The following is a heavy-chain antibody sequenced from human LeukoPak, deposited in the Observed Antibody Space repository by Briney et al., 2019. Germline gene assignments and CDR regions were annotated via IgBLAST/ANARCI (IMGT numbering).Heavy chain of an antibody. CDR3: ARCIAVAGPEIVDAFDI. CDR1: GYSFTSYW. V-gene: IGHV5-51*01. CDR2: IYPGDSDT. D-gene: IGHD6-19*01. Sequence: GESLKISCKGSGYSFTSYWIGWVRQMPGKGLERMGIIYPGDSDTRYSPSFQGQVTISADKSISTAYLQWSSLKASDTAMYYCARCIAVAGPEIVDAFDIWGQGTMVTVSS. J-gene: IGHJ3*02.